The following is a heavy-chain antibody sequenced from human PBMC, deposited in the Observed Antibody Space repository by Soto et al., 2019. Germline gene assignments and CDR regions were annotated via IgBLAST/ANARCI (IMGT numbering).Heavy chain of an antibody. J-gene: IGHJ4*02. CDR3: ARAPYEDYAVPEPNYFDS. V-gene: IGHV1-69*01. Sequence: QVQLVQCGTEVKKPGSSVKVSCKASGGTFSTLAVSWVRQAPGKGLEWMGGIIPIFGRPVYAQKFQGRVTITAHESTSIVYMELSSLSSADTAVYFCARAPYEDYAVPEPNYFDSWGQGTLVTVSS. CDR1: GGTFSTLA. CDR2: IIPIFGRP. D-gene: IGHD4-17*01.